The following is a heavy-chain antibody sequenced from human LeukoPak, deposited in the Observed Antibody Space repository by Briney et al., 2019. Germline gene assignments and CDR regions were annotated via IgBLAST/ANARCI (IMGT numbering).Heavy chain of an antibody. J-gene: IGHJ6*02. CDR2: INHSGST. Sequence: PSETLSLTCTVSGGSISSYYWSWIRQPPGKGLEWIGEINHSGSTNYNPSLKSRVTISVDTSKNQFSLKLSSVTAADTAVYYCARGPSGYSYGTYYYYGMDVWGQGTTVTVSS. D-gene: IGHD5-18*01. CDR1: GGSISSYY. CDR3: ARGPSGYSYGTYYYYGMDV. V-gene: IGHV4-34*01.